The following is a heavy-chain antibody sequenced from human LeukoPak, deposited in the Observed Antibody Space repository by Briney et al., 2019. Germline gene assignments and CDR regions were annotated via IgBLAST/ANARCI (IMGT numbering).Heavy chain of an antibody. J-gene: IGHJ4*02. CDR3: ARFALWSGHEAGNYFDY. CDR2: IYPRGST. V-gene: IGHV4-30-2*01. CDR1: GGSISSGGYY. Sequence: PSETLSLTCTVSGGSISSGGYYWSWIRQPPGKGLEWIGYIYPRGSTYYNPSLKSRVTISVDTSKKQFSLKLSSVAAADTAVYYCARFALWSGHEAGNYFDYWGQGTLVTVSS. D-gene: IGHD3-3*01.